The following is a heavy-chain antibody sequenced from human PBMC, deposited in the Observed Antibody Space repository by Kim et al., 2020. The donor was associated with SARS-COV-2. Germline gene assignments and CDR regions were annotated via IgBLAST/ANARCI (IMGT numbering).Heavy chain of an antibody. V-gene: IGHV4-59*01. CDR3: ARSTTVRYFDWLPPGGGYSYGLDY. J-gene: IGHJ4*02. D-gene: IGHD3-9*01. CDR2: IYYSGST. CDR1: GGSISSYY. Sequence: SETLSLTCTVSGGSISSYYWSWIRQPPGKGLEWIGYIYYSGSTNYNPSLTSRVTISVDTSKNQFSLKLSSVTAADTAVYYCARSTTVRYFDWLPPGGGYSYGLDYWGQGTLVTVSS.